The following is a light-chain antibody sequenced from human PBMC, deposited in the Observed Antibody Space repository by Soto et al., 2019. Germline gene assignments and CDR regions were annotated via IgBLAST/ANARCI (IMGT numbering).Light chain of an antibody. CDR2: GAS. J-gene: IGKJ1*01. V-gene: IGKV3-20*01. Sequence: IVLTQSPAILALSPGDRATLSCRASQSVSSSYLAWYQHKPGQAPRLLIHGASSRVTGIPDRFSGSGSGTDFTLTITRLEPEDFAVYYCQKYDSAPWTFGQGTKVEIK. CDR1: QSVSSSY. CDR3: QKYDSAPWT.